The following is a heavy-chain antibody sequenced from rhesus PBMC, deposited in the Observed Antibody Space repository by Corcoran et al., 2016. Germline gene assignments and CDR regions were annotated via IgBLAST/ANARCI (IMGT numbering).Heavy chain of an antibody. CDR1: GYSISSGYY. CDR2: ISGSSGST. V-gene: IGHV4-99*01. D-gene: IGHD3-28*01. Sequence: QVQLQESGPGLVKPSETLSLTCAVSGYSISSGYYWGWIRQPPGKGLEYIGYISGSSGSTYYNPSLKSRGTISKDTSKNQFSLKLRSVTAADTAVYYCARRPYYYDSGYFYWGQGVLVTVSS. J-gene: IGHJ4*01. CDR3: ARRPYYYDSGYFY.